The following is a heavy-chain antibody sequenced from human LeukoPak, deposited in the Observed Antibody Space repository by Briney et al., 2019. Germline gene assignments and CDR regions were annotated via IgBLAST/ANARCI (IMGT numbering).Heavy chain of an antibody. D-gene: IGHD3-10*01. V-gene: IGHV3-30-3*01. CDR2: ISYDGSNK. Sequence: GGSLRLSCAASGFTFSSYAMHRVRQAPGKGLEWVAVISYDGSNKYYADSVKGRFTISRDNSKNTLYLQMNSLRAEDTAVYYCARGSPYYYGSGSPPFDYWGQGTLVTVSS. CDR3: ARGSPYYYGSGSPPFDY. CDR1: GFTFSSYA. J-gene: IGHJ4*02.